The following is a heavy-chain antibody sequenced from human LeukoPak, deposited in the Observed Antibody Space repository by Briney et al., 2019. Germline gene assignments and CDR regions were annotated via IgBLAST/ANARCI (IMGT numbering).Heavy chain of an antibody. CDR2: ISGSGGST. Sequence: GGSLRLSXAASGFTFSSYAMSWVRQAPGKGLEWLSAISGSGGSTYYADSVKGRFTISRDNSKNTLYLQMNSLRAEDTAVYYCAKSSFIFGYCSSTSCYLNDYWGQGTLVTVSS. J-gene: IGHJ4*02. CDR3: AKSSFIFGYCSSTSCYLNDY. V-gene: IGHV3-23*01. CDR1: GFTFSSYA. D-gene: IGHD2-2*01.